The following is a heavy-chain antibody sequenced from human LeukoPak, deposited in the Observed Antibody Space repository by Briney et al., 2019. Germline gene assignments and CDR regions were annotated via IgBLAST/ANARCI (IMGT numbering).Heavy chain of an antibody. J-gene: IGHJ4*02. CDR3: TRVLPAAIGFDY. D-gene: IGHD2-2*01. Sequence: PGGSLRLSCAASGFTFSSYAMSWVRQAPGKGLEWVGFIRSKAYGGTTEYAASVKGRFTISRDDSKSIAYLQMNSLKTEDTAVYYCTRVLPAAIGFDYWGQGTLVTVSS. CDR1: GFTFSSYA. CDR2: IRSKAYGGTT. V-gene: IGHV3-49*04.